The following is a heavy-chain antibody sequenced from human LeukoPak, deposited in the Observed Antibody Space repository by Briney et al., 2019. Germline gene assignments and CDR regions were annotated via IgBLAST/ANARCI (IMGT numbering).Heavy chain of an antibody. CDR2: TYYRSKWYN. Sequence: QTLSLTCAISGDSVSSNSAAWDWIRQSPSRGLEWLGRTYYRSKWYNDYAVSVKSRITINPDTSKNQSSLQLNSVTPEDTAVYFCARDFMVRGTSVDVWGQGTTVTVSS. CDR1: GDSVSSNSAA. J-gene: IGHJ6*02. D-gene: IGHD3-10*01. CDR3: ARDFMVRGTSVDV. V-gene: IGHV6-1*01.